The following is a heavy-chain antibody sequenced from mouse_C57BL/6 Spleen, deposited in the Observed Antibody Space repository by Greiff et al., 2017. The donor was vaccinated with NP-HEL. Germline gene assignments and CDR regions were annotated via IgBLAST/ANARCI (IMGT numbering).Heavy chain of an antibody. CDR2: INPNNGGT. D-gene: IGHD1-1*01. J-gene: IGHJ4*01. V-gene: IGHV1-18*01. CDR3: ARSSQFTTVVADYAMDY. Sequence: EVQLQQSGPELVKPGASVKIPCKASGYTFTDYNMDWVKQSHGKSLEWIGDINPNNGGTIYNQKFKGKATLTVDKSSSTAYMELRSLTSEDTAVYYCARSSQFTTVVADYAMDYWGQGTSVTVSS. CDR1: GYTFTDYN.